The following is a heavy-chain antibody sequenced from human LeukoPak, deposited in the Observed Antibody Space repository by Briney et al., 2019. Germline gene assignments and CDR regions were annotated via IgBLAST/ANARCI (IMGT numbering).Heavy chain of an antibody. D-gene: IGHD4-23*01. CDR2: ISHDGSHK. CDR1: GFTFSSFS. J-gene: IGHJ4*02. V-gene: IGHV3-30*04. CDR3: ARDPNRLADYGGDYFDH. Sequence: GGSLRLSCVASGFTFSSFSMHWVRQAPGNGLEWVAVISHDGSHKSYADSVRGRFTIPRDNSKNTLSLQMNTLRPEDTALFYCARDPNRLADYGGDYFDHWGQGTLVTLSS.